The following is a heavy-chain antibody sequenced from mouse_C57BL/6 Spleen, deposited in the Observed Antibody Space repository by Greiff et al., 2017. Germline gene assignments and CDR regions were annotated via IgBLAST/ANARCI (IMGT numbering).Heavy chain of an antibody. CDR2: ISSGGSYT. CDR1: GFTFSSYG. V-gene: IGHV5-6*01. J-gene: IGHJ4*01. Sequence: EVQLVESGGDLVKPGGSLKLSCAASGFTFSSYGMSWVRQTPDKRLEWVATISSGGSYTYYPDSVKGRFTISRDNAKNTLYLQMSSLKSEDTAMXYCARQYYSRAMDYWGQGTSVTVSS. D-gene: IGHD1-1*02. CDR3: ARQYYSRAMDY.